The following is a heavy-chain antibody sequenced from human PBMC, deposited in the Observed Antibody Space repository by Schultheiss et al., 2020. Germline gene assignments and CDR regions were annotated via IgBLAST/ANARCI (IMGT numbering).Heavy chain of an antibody. V-gene: IGHV4-31*03. D-gene: IGHD2-2*02. CDR2: INHSGST. Sequence: SETLSLTCTVSGGSISSGGYYWSWIRQPPGKGLEWIGEINHSGSTYYNPSLKSRVTISVDTSKNQFSLKLSSVTAADTAVYYCAAQPGGYCSSTSCYTGWDWGQGTLVTVSS. CDR3: AAQPGGYCSSTSCYTGWD. J-gene: IGHJ4*02. CDR1: GGSISSGGYY.